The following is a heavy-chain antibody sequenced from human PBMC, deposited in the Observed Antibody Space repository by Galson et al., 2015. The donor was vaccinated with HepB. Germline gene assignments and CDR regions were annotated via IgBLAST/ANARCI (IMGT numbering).Heavy chain of an antibody. CDR3: ARDIMLRGAITPLDY. CDR2: ISAHNGNT. J-gene: IGHJ4*02. CDR1: GYTFSRYG. Sequence: SVKVSCKASGYTFSRYGMSWVRQAPGQGLEWMGWISAHNGNTKYSQKVDGRVTMTTDTSTSTVYMELRSLRFDDTAVYYCARDIMLRGAITPLDYWGQGSLVTVSS. V-gene: IGHV1-18*01. D-gene: IGHD3-10*01.